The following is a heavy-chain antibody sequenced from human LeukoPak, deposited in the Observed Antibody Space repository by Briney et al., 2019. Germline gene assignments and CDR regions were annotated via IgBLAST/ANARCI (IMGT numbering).Heavy chain of an antibody. CDR3: ARDPDICSGGSSYSHFDY. D-gene: IGHD2-15*01. V-gene: IGHV3-74*01. CDR1: GFTFSNYW. J-gene: IGHJ4*01. Sequence: PRGSLRLSCAASGFTFSNYWVHWVRRAPGKGLVWVSRIKSDGSSTSYADFVKGRFTISRDNAKNTLYLQMNSLRAEDTAVYYCARDPDICSGGSSYSHFDYWG. CDR2: IKSDGSST.